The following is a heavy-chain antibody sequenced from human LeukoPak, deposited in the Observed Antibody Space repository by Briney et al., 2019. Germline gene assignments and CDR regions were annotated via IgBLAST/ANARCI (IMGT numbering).Heavy chain of an antibody. CDR2: ISSSGSTI. D-gene: IGHD2-15*01. CDR1: GFTFSSYE. CDR3: ASYHTLGYCSGGSCPQTYY. V-gene: IGHV3-48*03. J-gene: IGHJ4*02. Sequence: GGSLRLSCAASGFTFSSYEMNWVRQAPGKGLEWVSYISSSGSTIYYADSVKGRFTISRDNAKNSLYLQMNSLRAEDTAVYYCASYHTLGYCSGGSCPQTYYWGQGTLVTVSS.